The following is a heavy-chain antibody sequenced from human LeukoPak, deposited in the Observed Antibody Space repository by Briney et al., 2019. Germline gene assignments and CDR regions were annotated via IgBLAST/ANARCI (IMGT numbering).Heavy chain of an antibody. D-gene: IGHD2-15*01. CDR2: ISWNSGSI. CDR1: GFTFDDYA. J-gene: IGHJ4*02. Sequence: GGSLRLSCAASGFTFDDYAMHWVRQAPGKGLEWVSGISWNSGSIGYADSVKGRFTISRDNAKNSLYLQMNSLRAEDMALYYCAKDYCSGGSCYFDYWGQGTLVTVSS. V-gene: IGHV3-9*03. CDR3: AKDYCSGGSCYFDY.